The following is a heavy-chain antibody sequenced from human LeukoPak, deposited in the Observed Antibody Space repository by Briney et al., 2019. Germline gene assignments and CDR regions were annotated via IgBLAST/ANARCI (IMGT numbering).Heavy chain of an antibody. D-gene: IGHD3-22*01. V-gene: IGHV4-4*09. J-gene: IGHJ4*02. CDR3: ARHSVTMMVDY. CDR1: GGSISSYY. CDR2: IYTSGST. Sequence: SETLSLTCTVSGGSISSYYWSWIRQPPGKGLEWIGYIYTSGSTNYNPSLKSRVTISVDTSTNQFSLKLSSVTAADTAVYYCARHSVTMMVDYWGQGTLVTVSS.